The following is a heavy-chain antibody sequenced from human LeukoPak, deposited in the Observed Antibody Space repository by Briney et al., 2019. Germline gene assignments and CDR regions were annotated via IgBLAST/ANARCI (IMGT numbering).Heavy chain of an antibody. Sequence: GGSLRLSCAASGFTFSTYLMSWVSQAPGKGLEWVANIKQDGSEKYYVDSVKGRFTISRDNAKNSLFLQMNSLRAEDTAVYYCARDIAAAGFFDYWGQGTLVTVSS. D-gene: IGHD6-13*01. CDR1: GFTFSTYL. CDR3: ARDIAAAGFFDY. V-gene: IGHV3-7*03. J-gene: IGHJ4*02. CDR2: IKQDGSEK.